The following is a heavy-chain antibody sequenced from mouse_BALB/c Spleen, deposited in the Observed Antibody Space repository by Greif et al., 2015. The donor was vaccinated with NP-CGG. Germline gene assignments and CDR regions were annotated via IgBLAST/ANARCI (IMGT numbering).Heavy chain of an antibody. Sequence: EVKLQESGAELVRPGALVKLSCKASGFNIKDYYMHWVKQRPEQGLEWIGWIDPENGNTIYDPKFQGKASITADTSSNTACLQLSSLTSEDTAVYYCARSDGSQVAYWYFDVWGAGTTVTVSS. CDR3: ARSDGSQVAYWYFDV. D-gene: IGHD1-1*01. V-gene: IGHV14-1*02. J-gene: IGHJ1*01. CDR1: GFNIKDYY. CDR2: IDPENGNT.